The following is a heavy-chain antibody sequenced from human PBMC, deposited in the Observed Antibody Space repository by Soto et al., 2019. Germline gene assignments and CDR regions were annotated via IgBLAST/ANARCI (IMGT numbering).Heavy chain of an antibody. CDR2: IFYSGST. V-gene: IGHV4-59*11. J-gene: IGHJ4*02. D-gene: IGHD6-13*01. CDR3: ARAETSGIHYFDC. Sequence: PSETLSLTCTVSGGSISGHYWILIRQSPGKGLECIWYIFYSGSTNYNPSLKSRVTLSVDTSKXXFSLKXSSVTAADTAVYYCARAETSGIHYFDCWGQGSLVT. CDR1: GGSISGHY.